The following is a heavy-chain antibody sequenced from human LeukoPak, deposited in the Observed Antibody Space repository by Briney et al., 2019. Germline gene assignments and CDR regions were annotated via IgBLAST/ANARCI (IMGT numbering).Heavy chain of an antibody. D-gene: IGHD5-24*01. J-gene: IGHJ4*02. CDR1: GFTFSSYA. CDR2: ISYDGSNK. Sequence: GRSLRLSCAASGFTFSSYAMHWVRQAPGKGLEWVAVISYDGSNKYYADSVKGRFTISRDNSKNTLYLQMNSLRDEDTAVYYCATTPRDGYNYAFDYWGQGTLVTVSS. CDR3: ATTPRDGYNYAFDY. V-gene: IGHV3-30-3*01.